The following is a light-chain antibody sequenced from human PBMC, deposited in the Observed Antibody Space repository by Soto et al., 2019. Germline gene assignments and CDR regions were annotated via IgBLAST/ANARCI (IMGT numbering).Light chain of an antibody. CDR3: QSYDSSIVV. J-gene: IGLJ2*01. Sequence: NFMLTQPHSVSESPGKTVTISCTGSSGSIASNYVQWYQQRPGSAPTTVIYEDNQRPSGVPDRFSGSIDSSSNSASLTIYGLKTEDEADYYCQSYDSSIVVFGGGTKLTVL. CDR1: SGSIASNY. CDR2: EDN. V-gene: IGLV6-57*02.